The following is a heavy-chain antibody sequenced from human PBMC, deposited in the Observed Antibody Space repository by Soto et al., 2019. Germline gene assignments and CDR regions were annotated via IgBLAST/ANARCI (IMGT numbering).Heavy chain of an antibody. CDR1: GYTFTNHG. D-gene: IGHD3-16*01. Sequence: ASVKVSCKXSGYTFTNHGINWVRQAPGQGLEWMGWINPYNANTNYAQKLQGRVTMTTDTSTSTAYMDLRSLTSDDTAVYYCARDRVAGIWGDAFDIWGQGTMVTVSS. V-gene: IGHV1-18*04. CDR3: ARDRVAGIWGDAFDI. J-gene: IGHJ3*02. CDR2: INPYNANT.